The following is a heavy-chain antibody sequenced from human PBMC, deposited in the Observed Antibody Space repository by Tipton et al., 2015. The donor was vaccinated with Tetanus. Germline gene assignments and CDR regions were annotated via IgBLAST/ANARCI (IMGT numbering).Heavy chain of an antibody. V-gene: IGHV4-61*03. CDR1: GGSVRSGDYS. CDR2: VSYSGRT. CDR3: ARRRYTWNRGGFDL. Sequence: LSLTCTVSGGSVRSGDYSWNWIRQPPGKGLEWLAYVSYSGRTNSNYSLKSRLTMSVDTSEQHFSLNLNSVTASDTAMYYCARRRYTWNRGGFDLWGQGTVVTVSS. D-gene: IGHD1-20*01. J-gene: IGHJ3*01.